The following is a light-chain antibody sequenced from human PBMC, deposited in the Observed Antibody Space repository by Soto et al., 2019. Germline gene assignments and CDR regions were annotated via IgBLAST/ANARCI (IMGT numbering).Light chain of an antibody. V-gene: IGLV2-14*03. Sequence: QSALTQPASVSESPGQSITISCTGTNSDVGGYNYVSWYQQYPGKAPKLMIYDVSNRPSGVSNRFSGSKSGNTASLTISGLQAEDEADYYCTSYTSSNTLVFGGGTKVTVL. CDR2: DVS. CDR1: NSDVGGYNY. CDR3: TSYTSSNTLV. J-gene: IGLJ2*01.